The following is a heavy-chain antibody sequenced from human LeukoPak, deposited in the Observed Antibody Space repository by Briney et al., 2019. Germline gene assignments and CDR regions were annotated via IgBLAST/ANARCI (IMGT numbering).Heavy chain of an antibody. Sequence: GGSLRLPCAASGFTFSSYAMSWVRQAPGKGLEWVSAISGSGGSTYYADSVKGRFTISRDNSKNTLYLQMNSLRAEDTAVYYCAKLNYVWGSYPPVGYFDYWGQGTLVTVSS. CDR1: GFTFSSYA. CDR2: ISGSGGST. CDR3: AKLNYVWGSYPPVGYFDY. V-gene: IGHV3-23*01. D-gene: IGHD3-16*02. J-gene: IGHJ4*02.